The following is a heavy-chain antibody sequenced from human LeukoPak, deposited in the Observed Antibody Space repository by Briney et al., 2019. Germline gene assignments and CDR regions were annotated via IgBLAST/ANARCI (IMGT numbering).Heavy chain of an antibody. CDR2: ITAGGVIT. CDR3: AKGKINHDGAVEI. J-gene: IGHJ3*02. D-gene: IGHD1-14*01. V-gene: IGHV3-23*01. CDR1: GFTFNNYA. Sequence: GGSLRLSCAASGFTFNNYAMSWVRQAPRRGLEWVSLITAGGVITHYTDSVKGRFTISRDNSKNTLYLQMNSVRAEDTAVYYCAKGKINHDGAVEIWGQGTTVTVSS.